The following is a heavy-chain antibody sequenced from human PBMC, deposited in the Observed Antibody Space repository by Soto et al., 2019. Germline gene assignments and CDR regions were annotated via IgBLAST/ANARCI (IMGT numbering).Heavy chain of an antibody. CDR1: GFTFSSYV. CDR2: VSGTGGSA. Sequence: EVQLLESGGGLVRPGGSLRLSCAASGFTFSSYVMTWVRQAPGKGLEWVSGVSGTGGSAYYADSVKGRFTISRDKSKNTLYLQMNSLRAEDTAVYYCARDRVLGYCSGGSCYAGDGMDVWGQGTTVTVSS. CDR3: ARDRVLGYCSGGSCYAGDGMDV. J-gene: IGHJ6*02. D-gene: IGHD2-15*01. V-gene: IGHV3-23*01.